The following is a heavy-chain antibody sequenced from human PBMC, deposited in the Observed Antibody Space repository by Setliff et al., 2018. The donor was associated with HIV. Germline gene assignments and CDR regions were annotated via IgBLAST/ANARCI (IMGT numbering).Heavy chain of an antibody. V-gene: IGHV3-48*03. Sequence: GGSLRLSCAASGFTFNSYEMNWVRQAPGKGLEWVSYISSSGSTIHFADAVKGRFTISRDNAKNSLYLQMNSLRAEDTAVYYCARDGPGLSKADYYGMDVWGQGTKVTVSS. CDR1: GFTFNSYE. J-gene: IGHJ6*02. CDR3: ARDGPGLSKADYYGMDV. CDR2: ISSSGSTI.